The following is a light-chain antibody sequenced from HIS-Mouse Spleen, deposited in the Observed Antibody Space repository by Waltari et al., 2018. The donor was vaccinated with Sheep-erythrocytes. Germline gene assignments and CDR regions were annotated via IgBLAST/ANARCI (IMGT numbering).Light chain of an antibody. J-gene: IGLJ1*01. CDR1: SSYVGCYTY. CDR3: CSYAGSYNHV. CDR2: DVS. V-gene: IGLV2-11*01. Sequence: QSALTQPRSVSGSPGPSVPISCTGTSSYVGCYTYVSWYQQHPGKAPKLMIYDVSKRPSGVPDRFSGSKSGNTASLTISGLQAEDEADYYCCSYAGSYNHVFATGTKVTVL.